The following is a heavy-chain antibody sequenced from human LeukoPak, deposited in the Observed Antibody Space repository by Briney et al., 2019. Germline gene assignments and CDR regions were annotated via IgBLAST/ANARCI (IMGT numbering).Heavy chain of an antibody. CDR3: ARGKRAVFDY. D-gene: IGHD6-19*01. CDR1: GGSFSGYY. V-gene: IGHV4-34*01. J-gene: IGHJ4*02. Sequence: SDTLSLTCAVYGGSFSGYYWSWIRQPPGKGLEWIGEINHSGSTNYNPSLKSRVTISVDTSKNQFSLKLSSVTAADTAVYYCARGKRAVFDYWGQGTLVTVSS. CDR2: INHSGST.